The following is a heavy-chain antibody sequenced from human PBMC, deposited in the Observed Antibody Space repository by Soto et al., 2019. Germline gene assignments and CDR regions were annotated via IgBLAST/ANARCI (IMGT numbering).Heavy chain of an antibody. D-gene: IGHD1-1*01. CDR3: ARSPLRTQPGFDY. V-gene: IGHV4-31*03. CDR1: GGSISSGGYY. Sequence: QVPLQESGPGLVKPSQTLSLTCTVSGGSISSGGYYWSWIRQHPGKGLEWIGYIYYSGSTYYNPSLKSRVTISVDRSKNQFSLKLSSVTAADTAVYYCARSPLRTQPGFDYWGQGTLVTVSS. CDR2: IYYSGST. J-gene: IGHJ4*02.